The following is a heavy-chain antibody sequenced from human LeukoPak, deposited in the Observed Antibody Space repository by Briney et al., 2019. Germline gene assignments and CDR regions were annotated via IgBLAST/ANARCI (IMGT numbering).Heavy chain of an antibody. V-gene: IGHV3-7*01. J-gene: IGHJ4*02. CDR1: GFTFSSYW. CDR3: ARDDTVTTRVGFID. D-gene: IGHD4-17*01. Sequence: PGGSLRLSCAASGFTFSSYWMSWVRQAPGKGPEWVANIKQDGSEKYYVDSVKGRFTISRDNAKNSLYLQMNSLRAEDTAVYYCARDDTVTTRVGFIDWGQGTLVTVSS. CDR2: IKQDGSEK.